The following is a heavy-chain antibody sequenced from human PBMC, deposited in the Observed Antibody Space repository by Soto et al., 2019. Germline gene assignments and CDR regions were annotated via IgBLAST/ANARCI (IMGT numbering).Heavy chain of an antibody. D-gene: IGHD6-13*01. CDR2: TYYRSKWYN. V-gene: IGHV6-1*01. Sequence: QSQTLSLTCAISGDSVSSNSAAWNWIRQSPSRGLEWLGRTYYRSKWYNDYAVSVESRITINPDTSKNQFPLQLNSVTPEDTAVYYCARDQLIIAASRGANWFDPWGQGTLVTVSS. CDR1: GDSVSSNSAA. J-gene: IGHJ5*02. CDR3: ARDQLIIAASRGANWFDP.